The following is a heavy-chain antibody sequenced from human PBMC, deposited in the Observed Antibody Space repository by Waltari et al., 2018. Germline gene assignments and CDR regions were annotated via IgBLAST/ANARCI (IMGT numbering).Heavy chain of an antibody. J-gene: IGHJ5*02. D-gene: IGHD2-21*01. V-gene: IGHV4-61*09. CDR3: ARAQSISYCGGDCYSAWFDP. CDR1: GGSISSGSYY. CDR2: IYTRGST. Sequence: QVQLQESGPGLVKPSQTLSLTCTVSGGSISSGSYYWSWIRQPAGKGLEWIGYIYTRGSTNYNPSLKSRVTISVDTSKNQFSLKLSSVTAADTAVYYCARAQSISYCGGDCYSAWFDPWGQGTLVTVSS.